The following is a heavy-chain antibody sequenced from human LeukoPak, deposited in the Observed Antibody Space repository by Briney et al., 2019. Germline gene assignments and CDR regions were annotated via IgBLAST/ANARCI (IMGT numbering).Heavy chain of an antibody. CDR3: ARDHRVVPAATDYYYMDV. J-gene: IGHJ6*03. V-gene: IGHV1-69*01. CDR2: IIPIFGTA. D-gene: IGHD2-2*01. Sequence: SVKVPCKASGGTFSSYAISWVRQAPGQGLEWMGGIIPIFGTANYAQKFQGRVTITADESTSTAYMELSSLRSEDTAVYYCARDHRVVPAATDYYYMDVWGKGTTVTISS. CDR1: GGTFSSYA.